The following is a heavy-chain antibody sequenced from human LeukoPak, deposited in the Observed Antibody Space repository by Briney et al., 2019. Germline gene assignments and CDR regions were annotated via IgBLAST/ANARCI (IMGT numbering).Heavy chain of an antibody. D-gene: IGHD6-19*01. J-gene: IGHJ4*02. V-gene: IGHV3-30*18. CDR1: GFTFSSYG. CDR3: AKDRWRAVAGYFDY. CDR2: ISYDGSNK. Sequence: PGGSLRLSCAASGFTFSSYGMHWVRQAPGKGLKWVAVISYDGSNKYYADSVKGRFTISRDNSKNTLYLQMNSPRAEDTAVYYCAKDRWRAVAGYFDYWGQGTLVTVSS.